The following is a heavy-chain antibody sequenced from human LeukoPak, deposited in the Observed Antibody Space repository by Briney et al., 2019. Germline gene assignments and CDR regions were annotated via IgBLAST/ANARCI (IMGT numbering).Heavy chain of an antibody. CDR2: MNPNSGNT. V-gene: IGHV1-8*01. CDR3: ARGNLLLWFGELLLKPFDY. Sequence: ASVKVSCKASGYTFTSYDINWVRQATGQGLEWMGWMNPNSGNTGYAQKFQGRVTMTRNTSISTAYMELGSLRSEDTAVYYCARGNLLLWFGELLLKPFDYWGQGALVTVSP. D-gene: IGHD3-10*01. CDR1: GYTFTSYD. J-gene: IGHJ4*02.